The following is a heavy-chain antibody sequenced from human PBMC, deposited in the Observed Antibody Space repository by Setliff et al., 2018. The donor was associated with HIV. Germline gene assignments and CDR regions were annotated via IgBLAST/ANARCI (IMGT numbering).Heavy chain of an antibody. V-gene: IGHV1-2*02. CDR2: INPNNGGT. CDR3: AGSILTGYYTFGADY. J-gene: IGHJ4*02. D-gene: IGHD3-9*01. CDR1: GYTFTGYY. Sequence: ASVKVSCKASGYTFTGYYMHWVRQAPGQGLEWMGWINPNNGGTNYAQKFQGRVTMTTDESTTTAYMELSSLRSGDTALYYCAGSILTGYYTFGADYWGQGTLVTVSS.